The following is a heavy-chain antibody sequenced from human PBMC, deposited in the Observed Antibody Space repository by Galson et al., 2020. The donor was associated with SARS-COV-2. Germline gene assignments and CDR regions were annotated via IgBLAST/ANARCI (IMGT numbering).Heavy chain of an antibody. D-gene: IGHD3-22*01. Sequence: SQTLSLTCTVSGGSISSGGYYWSWIRQNPGKGLEWIRYIYYSGSTYYNPSLKSRVTISVDTSKNQFSLKLSSVTAADTAVYYCARVIITMIVVADAFDIWGQGTMVTVSS. CDR3: ARVIITMIVVADAFDI. CDR2: IYYSGST. CDR1: GGSISSGGYY. V-gene: IGHV4-31*03. J-gene: IGHJ3*02.